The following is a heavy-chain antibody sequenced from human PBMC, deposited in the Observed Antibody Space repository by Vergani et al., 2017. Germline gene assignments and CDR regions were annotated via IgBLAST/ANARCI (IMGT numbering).Heavy chain of an antibody. V-gene: IGHV3-48*03. Sequence: EVQLVESGGGLVQPGGSLRLSCAASGFTFGSYEMNWVRQAPGKGLEWVSYISSSGSTIYYADSVKGRFTISRDNAKNSLYLQMNSLRAEDTAVYYCARGRRCSSTSCPPGGSNWFDPWGQGTLVTVSS. CDR3: ARGRRCSSTSCPPGGSNWFDP. CDR2: ISSSGSTI. D-gene: IGHD2-2*01. CDR1: GFTFGSYE. J-gene: IGHJ5*02.